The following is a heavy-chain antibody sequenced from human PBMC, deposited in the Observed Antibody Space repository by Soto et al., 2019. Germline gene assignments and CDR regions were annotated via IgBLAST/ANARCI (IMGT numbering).Heavy chain of an antibody. CDR2: IHPGDSDT. Sequence: GESLKISCKGSGYSFTSYWIGWVRQMPGKGLEWMGIIHPGDSDTRYSPSFQGQVTISADKSISTAYLQWSSLKASDTAMYYCARRTYIAARGYYYYGMDVWGQGTTVTVSS. CDR3: ARRTYIAARGYYYYGMDV. J-gene: IGHJ6*02. CDR1: GYSFTSYW. V-gene: IGHV5-51*01. D-gene: IGHD6-6*01.